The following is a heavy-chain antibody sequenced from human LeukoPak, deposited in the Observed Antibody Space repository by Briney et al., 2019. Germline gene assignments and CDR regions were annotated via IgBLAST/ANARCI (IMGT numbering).Heavy chain of an antibody. J-gene: IGHJ6*03. CDR2: ISAYNGGT. CDR3: ARTGYSSGRGYYYYMDV. V-gene: IGHV1-18*01. CDR1: GYTFTSYA. Sequence: ASVKVSCKASGYTFTSYAISWVRQAPGQGLEWMGWISAYNGGTNYAQKLQGRVTMTTDTSTSTAYMELRSLRSDDTAVYYCARTGYSSGRGYYYYMDVWGKGTTVTVSS. D-gene: IGHD6-25*01.